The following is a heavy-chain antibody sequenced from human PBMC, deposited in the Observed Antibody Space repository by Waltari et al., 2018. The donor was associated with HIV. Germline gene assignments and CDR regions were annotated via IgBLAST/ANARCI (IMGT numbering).Heavy chain of an antibody. CDR2: IKSKRDGGAT. V-gene: IGHV3-15*01. D-gene: IGHD5-12*01. CDR3: TTGGYPTEAFDV. CDR1: QLPLEDVW. Sequence: VQVLGSGGGLVKPGGSLGVSGRSFQLPLEDVWMTWVRQAPGKGLEWVGRIKSKRDGGATDYAASVKGRFVISRDDSQNTLYLQMSGLRTEDTAMYYCTTGGYPTEAFDVWGQGTMVTVSP. J-gene: IGHJ3*01.